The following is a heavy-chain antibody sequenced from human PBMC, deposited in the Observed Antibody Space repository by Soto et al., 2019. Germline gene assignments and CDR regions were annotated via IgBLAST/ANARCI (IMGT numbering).Heavy chain of an antibody. V-gene: IGHV3-30-3*01. D-gene: IGHD1-26*01. CDR1: GFTVSAYT. Sequence: QVQLVESGGGVVQPGRSLRLSCAASGFTVSAYTMHWVRQAPGKGLEWVAVISSDGNHKYYTDSVKGRFTISRDTSTNTLYLQMNSRSAEDTAVSYCARWEQPLFDYWGQGTLVTVSS. CDR3: ARWEQPLFDY. J-gene: IGHJ4*02. CDR2: ISSDGNHK.